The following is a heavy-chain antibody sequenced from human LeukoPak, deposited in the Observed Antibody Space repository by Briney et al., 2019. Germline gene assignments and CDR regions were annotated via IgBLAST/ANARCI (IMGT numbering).Heavy chain of an antibody. CDR3: AKGVEYYDSSGYYPTVDY. Sequence: GGSLRLSCAASGFTFSSYWMSWVRQAPGKGLEWVANIKKDGSEKNYVDSVKGRFTISRDNSKNTLYLQMNSLRAEDTAVYYCAKGVEYYDSSGYYPTVDYWGQGTLVTVSS. CDR2: IKKDGSEK. CDR1: GFTFSSYW. V-gene: IGHV3-7*01. D-gene: IGHD3-22*01. J-gene: IGHJ4*02.